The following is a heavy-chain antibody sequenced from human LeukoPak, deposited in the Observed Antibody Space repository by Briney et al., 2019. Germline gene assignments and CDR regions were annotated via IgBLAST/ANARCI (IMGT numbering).Heavy chain of an antibody. Sequence: GGSLRLSCAVSGITLSNYGMSWVRQAPGKGLEWVAVIFSDGYTKYYAASVKDRFTISRDNSKNTLYLHMNSLIPGDTGVYYCARASGPFDFWGQGTLLTVSS. D-gene: IGHD3-10*01. V-gene: IGHV3-33*08. CDR3: ARASGPFDF. CDR2: IFSDGYTK. CDR1: GITLSNYG. J-gene: IGHJ4*02.